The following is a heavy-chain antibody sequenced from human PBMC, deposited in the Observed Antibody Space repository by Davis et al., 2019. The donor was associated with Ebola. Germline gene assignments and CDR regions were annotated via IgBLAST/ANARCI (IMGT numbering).Heavy chain of an antibody. CDR1: GFTFSSYA. CDR2: ISYDGSNK. J-gene: IGHJ6*04. Sequence: GESLKISCAASGFTFSSYAMHWVRQAPGKGLEWVAVISYDGSNKYYADSVKGRFTISRDNSKNTLYLQMSSLRAEDTAVYYCARADYGSGSSYGMDVWGKGTTVTVSS. D-gene: IGHD3-10*01. CDR3: ARADYGSGSSYGMDV. V-gene: IGHV3-30*04.